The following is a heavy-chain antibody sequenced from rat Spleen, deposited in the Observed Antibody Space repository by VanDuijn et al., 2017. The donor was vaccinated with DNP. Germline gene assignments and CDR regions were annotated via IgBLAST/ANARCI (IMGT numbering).Heavy chain of an antibody. Sequence: EVQLQESGPGLVKPSQSFSLTCSVTGSSITSNYWGWIRKFPGNKMEWIGHISYSGTTSYHPSLKSRISITRDTSKNQFFLQLSSVTTEDTATYYCARWNIGTSTLDYWGQGVMVTVSS. CDR1: GSSITSNY. V-gene: IGHV3-1*01. J-gene: IGHJ2*01. CDR3: ARWNIGTSTLDY. CDR2: ISYSGTT. D-gene: IGHD1-5*01.